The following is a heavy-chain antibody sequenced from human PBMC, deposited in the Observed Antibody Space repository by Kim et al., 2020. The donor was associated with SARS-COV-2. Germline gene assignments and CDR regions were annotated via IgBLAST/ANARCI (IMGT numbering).Heavy chain of an antibody. J-gene: IGHJ4*02. CDR3: ARGADPRPPRFDY. V-gene: IGHV1-46*01. Sequence: YAQKFQGRVTMTRDTSTSTVYMELSSLRSEDTAVYYCARGADPRPPRFDYWGQGTLVTVSS. D-gene: IGHD6-19*01.